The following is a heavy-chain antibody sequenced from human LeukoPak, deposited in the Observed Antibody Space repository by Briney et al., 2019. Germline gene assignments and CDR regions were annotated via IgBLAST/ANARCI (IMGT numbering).Heavy chain of an antibody. CDR2: IYYSGST. D-gene: IGHD3-22*01. CDR1: GGSISSYY. V-gene: IGHV4-59*12. CDR3: ARGTDYDSSGYNDY. Sequence: SETLSLTCTVSGGSISSYYWSWIRQPPGKGLEWIGYIYYSGSTNYNPSLKSRVTISVDTSKNQFSLKLSSVTAADTAVYYCARGTDYDSSGYNDYWGQGTLVTVSS. J-gene: IGHJ4*02.